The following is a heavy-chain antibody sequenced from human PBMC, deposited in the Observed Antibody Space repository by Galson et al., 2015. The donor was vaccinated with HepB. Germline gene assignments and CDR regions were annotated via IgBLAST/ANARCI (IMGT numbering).Heavy chain of an antibody. Sequence: SVKVSCKASGYTFTSYATHWVRQAPGQRLEWMGWINAGNGNTKYSQKFQGRVTITRDTSAGTAYMELSSLRSEDTAVYYCARARWGSGTFDIWGQGTMVTVSS. CDR1: GYTFTSYA. V-gene: IGHV1-3*01. CDR3: ARARWGSGTFDI. D-gene: IGHD1/OR15-1a*01. CDR2: INAGNGNT. J-gene: IGHJ3*02.